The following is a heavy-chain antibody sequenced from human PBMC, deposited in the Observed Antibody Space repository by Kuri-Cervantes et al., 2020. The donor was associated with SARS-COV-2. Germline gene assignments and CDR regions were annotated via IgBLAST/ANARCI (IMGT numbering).Heavy chain of an antibody. CDR3: ARERNGVVLYYYYGMDV. CDR2: IIPIFGTA. J-gene: IGHJ6*02. Sequence: SVKVSCKASGGTFSSYAISWVRQAPGQGLEWMGGIIPIFGTASYAQKFQGRVTITADESTSTAYMELSSLRSEDTAVYYCARERNGVVLYYYYGMDVWGQGTTVTVSS. V-gene: IGHV1-69*13. D-gene: IGHD3-3*01. CDR1: GGTFSSYA.